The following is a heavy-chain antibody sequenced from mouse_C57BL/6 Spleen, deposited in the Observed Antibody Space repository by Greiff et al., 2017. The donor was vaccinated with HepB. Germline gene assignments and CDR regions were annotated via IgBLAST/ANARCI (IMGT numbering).Heavy chain of an antibody. V-gene: IGHV1-64*01. J-gene: IGHJ4*01. CDR1: GYTFTSYW. CDR2: IHPNSGST. CDR3: ARRGLDAMDY. Sequence: QVHVKQPGAELVKPGASVKLSCKASGYTFTSYWMHWVKQRPGQGLEWIGMIHPNSGSTNYNEKFKSKATLTVDKSSSTAYMQLSSLTSEDSAVYYCARRGLDAMDYWGQGTSVTVSS.